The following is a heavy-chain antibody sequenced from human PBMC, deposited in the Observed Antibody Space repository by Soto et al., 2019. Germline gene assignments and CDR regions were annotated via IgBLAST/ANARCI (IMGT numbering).Heavy chain of an antibody. CDR3: AKADTAMVTDYYYGMDV. J-gene: IGHJ6*02. CDR2: ISYSGCST. CDR1: RCTSSSYA. Sequence: PGGSLRLPCAASRCTSSSYASSWVRQAPGKGLAWVSAISYSGCSTYYADSVKGRFTISRDNSKNTLYLQMNSLRAEDTAVYYCAKADTAMVTDYYYGMDVWGQGTTVTVSS. V-gene: IGHV3-23*01. D-gene: IGHD5-18*01.